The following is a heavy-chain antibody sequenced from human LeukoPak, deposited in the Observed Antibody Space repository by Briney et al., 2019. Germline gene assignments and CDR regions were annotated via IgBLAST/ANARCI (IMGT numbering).Heavy chain of an antibody. D-gene: IGHD1-26*01. CDR3: ARDSGSYSYWFDP. CDR2: IYYSGST. V-gene: IGHV4-59*12. J-gene: IGHJ5*02. CDR1: GGSISSYY. Sequence: SETLSLTCTVSGGSISSYYWSWIRQPAGKGLEWIGYIYYSGSTYYNPSLKSRVTISVDTSKNQFSLQLNSVTPEDTAVYYCARDSGSYSYWFDPWGQGTLVTVSS.